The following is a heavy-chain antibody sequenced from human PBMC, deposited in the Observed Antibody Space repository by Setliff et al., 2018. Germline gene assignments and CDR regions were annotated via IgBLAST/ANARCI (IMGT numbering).Heavy chain of an antibody. CDR1: GFTFSSYA. CDR3: ASYCSSTSCPFDY. J-gene: IGHJ4*02. Sequence: GGSLRLSCAASGFTFSSYAMTWVRQAPGKGLEWVSGISNSGSETYYVDSVKGRFTVSRDNPKNSLYLQMSSLRAEDTAVYYCASYCSSTSCPFDYWGQGTLVTVSS. D-gene: IGHD2-2*01. CDR2: ISNSGSET. V-gene: IGHV3-21*01.